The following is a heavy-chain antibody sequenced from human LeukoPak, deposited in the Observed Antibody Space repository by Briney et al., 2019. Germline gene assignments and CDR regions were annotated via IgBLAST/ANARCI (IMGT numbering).Heavy chain of an antibody. CDR1: GFTFSSDG. Sequence: PGGSLRLSCAASGFTFSSDGMSGVRQAPGKGLEWVSSISASGDGKVYADCVKGAVTMSRDNSENTLYLQMNSLRAEDTAVYSCAKNLLGSEAYSWYFDLWGRGTLVTVSS. J-gene: IGHJ2*01. V-gene: IGHV3-23*01. CDR2: ISASGDGK. D-gene: IGHD2-21*01. CDR3: AKNLLGSEAYSWYFDL.